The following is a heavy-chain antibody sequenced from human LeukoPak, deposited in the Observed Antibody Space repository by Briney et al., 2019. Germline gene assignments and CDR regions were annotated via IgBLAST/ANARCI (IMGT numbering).Heavy chain of an antibody. Sequence: ASVKVSCKASGYTFTGYYMHWVRRAPGQGLEWMGWINPNSGGTNYAQKFQGRVTMTRDTSISTAYMELSRLRSGDTAVYYCARLAVAGTSGDFQHWGQGTLVTVSS. CDR3: ARLAVAGTSGDFQH. V-gene: IGHV1-2*02. CDR2: INPNSGGT. CDR1: GYTFTGYY. J-gene: IGHJ1*01. D-gene: IGHD6-19*01.